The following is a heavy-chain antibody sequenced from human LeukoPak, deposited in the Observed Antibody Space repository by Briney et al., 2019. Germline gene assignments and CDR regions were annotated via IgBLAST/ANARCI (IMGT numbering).Heavy chain of an antibody. J-gene: IGHJ4*02. D-gene: IGHD2-21*02. CDR3: AREEVTAIPAY. CDR1: GFTFSSYS. CDR2: ISSSSSYI. V-gene: IGHV3-21*01. Sequence: GGSLRLSCAASGFTFSSYSMNWVRQAPGKGVEWVSSISSSSSYIYYADSVKGRFTISRDNAKNSLYLQMNSLRAEDTAVYYCAREEVTAIPAYWGQGTLVTVSS.